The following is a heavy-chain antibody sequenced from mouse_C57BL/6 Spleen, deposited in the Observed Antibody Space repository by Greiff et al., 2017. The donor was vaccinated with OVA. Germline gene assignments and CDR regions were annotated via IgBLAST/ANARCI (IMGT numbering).Heavy chain of an antibody. V-gene: IGHV5-4*01. J-gene: IGHJ2*01. CDR1: GFTFSSYA. Sequence: EVKLMESGGGLVKPGGSLKLSCAASGFTFSSYAMSWVRQTPEKRLEWVATISDGGSYTYYPDNVKGRFTISRDNAKNNLYLQMSHLKSEDTAMYYCARDRGGPLDYWGQGTTLTVSS. CDR2: ISDGGSYT. D-gene: IGHD1-1*02. CDR3: ARDRGGPLDY.